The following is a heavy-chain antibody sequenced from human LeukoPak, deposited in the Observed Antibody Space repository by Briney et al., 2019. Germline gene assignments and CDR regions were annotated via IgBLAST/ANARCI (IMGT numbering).Heavy chain of an antibody. Sequence: PSETLSLTCTVSGGSISSGSYYWSWIRQPAGKGLEWIGRIYTSGSTNYNPSLKSRVTISVDTSKNQFSLKLSSVTAADTAVYYCARVVAVAETYYFDYWGQGTLVTASS. V-gene: IGHV4-61*02. J-gene: IGHJ4*02. CDR2: IYTSGST. D-gene: IGHD6-19*01. CDR3: ARVVAVAETYYFDY. CDR1: GGSISSGSYY.